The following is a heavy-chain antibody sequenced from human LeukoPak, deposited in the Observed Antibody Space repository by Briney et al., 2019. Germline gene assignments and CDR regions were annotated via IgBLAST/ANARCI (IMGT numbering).Heavy chain of an antibody. D-gene: IGHD6-13*01. CDR3: AKYSSSRHVNWFDP. CDR2: ISGSGGST. V-gene: IGHV3-23*01. Sequence: PGGPLRLSCAASGFTFSNYAMSWVRQAPGKGLEWVSGISGSGGSTYYADSVKGRFTISRDNSKNTLYLQMNSLRAEDTAVYYCAKYSSSRHVNWFDPWGQGTLVTVSS. CDR1: GFTFSNYA. J-gene: IGHJ5*02.